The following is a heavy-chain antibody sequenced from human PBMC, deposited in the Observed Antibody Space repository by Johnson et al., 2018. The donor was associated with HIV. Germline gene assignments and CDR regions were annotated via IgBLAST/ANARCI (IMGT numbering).Heavy chain of an antibody. CDR2: ISYDGSNK. J-gene: IGHJ3*02. Sequence: QVQLMESGGGLVQPGRSLRLSCAASGFTFDDYAMHWVRQVPGKGPEWVAVISYDGSNKYYADSVKGRFTISRDNSKNTLYLQMNSLRAEDTAVYYCAKDITDQAIWGQGTMVTVSS. CDR1: GFTFDDYA. CDR3: AKDITDQAI. V-gene: IGHV3-30-3*01.